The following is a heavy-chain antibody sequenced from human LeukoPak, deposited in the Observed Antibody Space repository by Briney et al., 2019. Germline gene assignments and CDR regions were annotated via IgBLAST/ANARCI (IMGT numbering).Heavy chain of an antibody. CDR1: GFTFSSYA. CDR3: AKDPYYYDSSGYPSG. J-gene: IGHJ4*02. Sequence: GGSLRLSCAASGFTFSSYAMSWVRQAPGKGLEWVSAISGSGGSTYYADSVKGRFTISRDNSKNTLYLRMNSLRAEDTAVYYCAKDPYYYDSSGYPSGWGQGTLVTVSS. CDR2: ISGSGGST. D-gene: IGHD3-22*01. V-gene: IGHV3-23*01.